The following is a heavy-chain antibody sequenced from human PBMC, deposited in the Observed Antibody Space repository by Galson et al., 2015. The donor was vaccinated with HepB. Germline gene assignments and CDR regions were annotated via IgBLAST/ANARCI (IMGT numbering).Heavy chain of an antibody. D-gene: IGHD2-8*01. CDR2: IYSAGNA. CDR1: GFTFSNYV. V-gene: IGHV3-66*01. Sequence: SLRLSCAASGFTFSNYVMHWVRQAPGKGLEWVGVIYSAGNAYYGDSVQGRFTLSRDNFKRTMYLQMNSLRAEDTAVYYCVGENAIGPWGQGTLVTVSS. CDR3: VGENAIGP. J-gene: IGHJ5*02.